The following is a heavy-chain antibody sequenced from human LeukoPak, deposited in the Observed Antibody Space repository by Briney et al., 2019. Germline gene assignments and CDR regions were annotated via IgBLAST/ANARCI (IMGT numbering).Heavy chain of an antibody. CDR3: ARCSVGLRKRNDF. CDR1: GYNFSGYD. Sequence: ASVKDSRKTSGYNFSGYDINWVRQAPGQGLEWIGWINPNSGNKGYAQKFQGRAAMTRDTSITTAYMGLSSLTSEDTAVYFCARCSVGLRKRNDFWGQGTLDPVSS. CDR2: INPNSGNK. J-gene: IGHJ4*02. V-gene: IGHV1-8*01. D-gene: IGHD2-15*01.